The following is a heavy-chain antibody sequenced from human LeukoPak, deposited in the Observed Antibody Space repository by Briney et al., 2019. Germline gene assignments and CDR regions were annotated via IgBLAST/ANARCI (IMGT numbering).Heavy chain of an antibody. CDR1: GYTFTAYY. Sequence: ASVRISCKTSGYTFTAYYIHWVRHAPGQALEWMGGINPNSGVTKTAQKFDRVTITRETSINTAYLELGRLGTDDTAVYYCGRGPRGPYYSDYWGQGTLVTVSS. D-gene: IGHD1-26*01. CDR3: GRGPRGPYYSDY. CDR2: INPNSGVT. V-gene: IGHV1-2*02. J-gene: IGHJ4*02.